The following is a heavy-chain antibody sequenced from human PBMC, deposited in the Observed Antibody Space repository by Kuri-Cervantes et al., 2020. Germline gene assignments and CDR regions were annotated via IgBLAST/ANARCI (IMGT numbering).Heavy chain of an antibody. CDR3: TTDYTGGLIAARKWFDP. CDR2: IKSKTDGGTT. D-gene: IGHD6-6*01. CDR1: GFTFSSYS. Sequence: GESLKISCAASGFTFSSYSMNWVRQAPGKGLGWVGRIKSKTDGGTTDYAAPVKGRFTISRDDSKNTLYLQMNSLKTEDTAVYYCTTDYTGGLIAARKWFDPWGQGTLVTVSS. V-gene: IGHV3-15*01. J-gene: IGHJ5*02.